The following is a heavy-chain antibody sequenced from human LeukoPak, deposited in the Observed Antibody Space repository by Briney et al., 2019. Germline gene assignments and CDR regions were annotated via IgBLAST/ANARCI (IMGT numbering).Heavy chain of an antibody. CDR2: ITSSSSDI. CDR1: GFTFSSYS. J-gene: IGHJ4*02. Sequence: PGGSLRLSCAASGFTFSSYSMNWVRQAPGKGLEWVSSITSSSSDIYYADSVKGRFTISRDNAKNSLYLQMNSLRAEDTAVYYCARGSGYYDSSGYYPLDYWGQGTLVTVSS. V-gene: IGHV3-21*01. CDR3: ARGSGYYDSSGYYPLDY. D-gene: IGHD3-22*01.